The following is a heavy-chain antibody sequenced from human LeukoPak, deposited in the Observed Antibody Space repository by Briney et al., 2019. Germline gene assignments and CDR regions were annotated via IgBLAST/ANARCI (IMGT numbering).Heavy chain of an antibody. J-gene: IGHJ4*02. CDR2: IYYSGST. CDR1: GGSISSYY. Sequence: SETLSLTCTVSGGSISSYYWSWIRQPPGKGLEWIGYIYYSGSTNYNPSLKSRVTISVDTSKNQFSLKLSSVTAADTAVYDCARGRDIVATTDFDYWGQGTLVTVSS. D-gene: IGHD5-12*01. CDR3: ARGRDIVATTDFDY. V-gene: IGHV4-59*01.